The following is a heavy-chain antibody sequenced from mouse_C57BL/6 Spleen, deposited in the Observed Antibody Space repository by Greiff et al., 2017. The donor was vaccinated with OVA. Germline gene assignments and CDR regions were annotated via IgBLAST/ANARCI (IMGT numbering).Heavy chain of an antibody. CDR2: ISSGSSTI. V-gene: IGHV5-17*01. J-gene: IGHJ4*01. CDR1: GFTFSDYG. CDR3: ARPGYYYAMDY. Sequence: EVKLEESGGGLVKPGGSLKLSCAASGFTFSDYGMHWVRQAPETGLEWVAYISSGSSTIYYADTVKGRFTISRDNAKNTLFLQMTSLRSEDTAMYYCARPGYYYAMDYWGQGTSVTVSS.